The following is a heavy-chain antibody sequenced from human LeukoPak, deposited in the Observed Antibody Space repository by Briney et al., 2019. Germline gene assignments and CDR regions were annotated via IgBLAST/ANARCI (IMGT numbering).Heavy chain of an antibody. D-gene: IGHD4-11*01. CDR3: ANIYSNYPYYYYMDV. J-gene: IGHJ6*03. Sequence: VGSLRLSCAASGFTFSSYGMHWVRQAPGKGLEWVAFIRYDGSNKYYADSVKGRFTISRDNSKNTLYLQMNSLRAEDTAVYYCANIYSNYPYYYYMDVWGKGTTVTVS. CDR1: GFTFSSYG. CDR2: IRYDGSNK. V-gene: IGHV3-30*02.